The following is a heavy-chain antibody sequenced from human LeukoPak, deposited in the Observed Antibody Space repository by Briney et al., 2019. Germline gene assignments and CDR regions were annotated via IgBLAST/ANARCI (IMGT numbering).Heavy chain of an antibody. V-gene: IGHV3-9*01. Sequence: PGGSLRLSCAASGFTFGDYAMHWVRQAPGKGLEWVSGISWNSGSIGYADSVKGRFTISRDNAKNTLYLQMNSLRAEDTAVYYCARSYYYDSSGYYGNYYGMDVWGQGTTVTVSS. CDR1: GFTFGDYA. D-gene: IGHD3-22*01. CDR2: ISWNSGSI. CDR3: ARSYYYDSSGYYGNYYGMDV. J-gene: IGHJ6*02.